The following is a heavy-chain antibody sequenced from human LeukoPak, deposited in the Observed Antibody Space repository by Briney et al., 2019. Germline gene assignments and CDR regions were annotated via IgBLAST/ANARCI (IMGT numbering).Heavy chain of an antibody. D-gene: IGHD6-13*01. Sequence: ASVKVSCKASGYTFTSYPMNWVRQAPGQGLEWMGWINTNTGNPTYAQGFTGRFVFSLDTSVSTAYLQISSLKAEDTAVYYCARVCRYSSSEPLGTDYWGQGTLVTVSS. J-gene: IGHJ4*02. CDR2: INTNTGNP. V-gene: IGHV7-4-1*02. CDR1: GYTFTSYP. CDR3: ARVCRYSSSEPLGTDY.